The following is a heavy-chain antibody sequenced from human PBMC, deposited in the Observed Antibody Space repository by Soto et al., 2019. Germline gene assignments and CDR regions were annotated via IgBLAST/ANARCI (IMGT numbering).Heavy chain of an antibody. CDR2: ISYDGSDK. CDR3: AKGIPSPTQHAFDI. Sequence: QVHLVASGGGVVQPGRSLRLSCAASGFSFSSYDMHWVRQAPGKGLEWVAMISYDGSDKYFSDSVKGRLTISRDNSKNTVSLEMNSLRTKDTAAYYCAKGIPSPTQHAFDIWGQGTMVTVSS. J-gene: IGHJ3*02. CDR1: GFSFSSYD. V-gene: IGHV3-30*18.